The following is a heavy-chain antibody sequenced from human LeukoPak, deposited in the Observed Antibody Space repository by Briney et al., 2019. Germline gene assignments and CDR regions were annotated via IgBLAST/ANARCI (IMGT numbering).Heavy chain of an antibody. CDR1: GVSISSHY. J-gene: IGHJ4*02. CDR3: ATLKRGSIYGYFDF. D-gene: IGHD5-18*01. V-gene: IGHV4-59*11. Sequence: SETLSLTCTVSGVSISSHYWSWIRQTPGKGLEWIAYLLDSVNTNDNPSLQSRLTLSAETSKNQFSLRLSSVTAADTAVYYCATLKRGSIYGYFDFWGQGIKVTVSS. CDR2: LLDSVNT.